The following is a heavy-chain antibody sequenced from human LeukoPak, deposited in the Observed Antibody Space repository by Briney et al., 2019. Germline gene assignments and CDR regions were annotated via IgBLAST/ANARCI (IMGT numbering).Heavy chain of an antibody. D-gene: IGHD6-13*01. CDR1: GGSISSSSYY. CDR3: ARSFVAAAGSMGVTEWELSSPPDYNWFDP. V-gene: IGHV4-61*01. CDR2: VYYSGST. J-gene: IGHJ5*02. Sequence: SETLSLTCTVSGGSISSSSYYWSWIRPPPGKGLEWIGYVYYSGSTNYNPSLKSRVTISVDTSKNQFSLKLSSVTAADTAVYYCARSFVAAAGSMGVTEWELSSPPDYNWFDPWGQGTLVTVSS.